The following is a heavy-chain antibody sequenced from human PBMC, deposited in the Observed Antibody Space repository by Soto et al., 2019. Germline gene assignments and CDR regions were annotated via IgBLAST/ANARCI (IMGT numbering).Heavy chain of an antibody. CDR1: GDSVSSNSPT. CDR2: TYYRSKWYN. Sequence: SQTLSLTCAISGDSVSSNSPTWNWIRQSPSSGLEWLGRTYYRSKWYNDYAVSVKSRIIINPDTSRNQFSQQLNSMTPEETAVYYCARGFMGATMDWGQGTLVTVSS. CDR3: ARGFMGATMD. J-gene: IGHJ4*02. V-gene: IGHV6-1*01. D-gene: IGHD1-26*01.